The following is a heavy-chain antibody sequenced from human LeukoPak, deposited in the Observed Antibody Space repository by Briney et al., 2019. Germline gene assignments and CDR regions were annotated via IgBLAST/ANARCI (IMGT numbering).Heavy chain of an antibody. D-gene: IGHD3-10*01. J-gene: IGHJ5*02. CDR1: GYTFTSYG. Sequence: GASVKVSCKASGYTFTSYGISWVRQAPGQGLEWMGWISAYNGNTNYAQKLQGRVTMTTDTSTSTAYMELRSLRSDDTAVYYCARDSREYGSGSYWENWFDPWGQGTLVTVSS. CDR3: ARDSREYGSGSYWENWFDP. V-gene: IGHV1-18*01. CDR2: ISAYNGNT.